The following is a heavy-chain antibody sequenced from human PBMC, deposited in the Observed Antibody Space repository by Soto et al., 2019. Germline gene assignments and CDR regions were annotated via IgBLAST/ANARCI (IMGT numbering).Heavy chain of an antibody. CDR1: GFTFSSYG. V-gene: IGHV3-33*01. D-gene: IGHD3-10*01. CDR2: IWYDGSNK. CDR3: ARGRERIGGGLGSGYWYFDL. Sequence: QVQLVESGGGVVQPGRSLRLSCAASGFTFSSYGMHWVRQAPGKGLEWVAVIWYDGSNKYYADSVKGRFTISRDNSKNALYLQRNSLRAEDTAVYYCARGRERIGGGLGSGYWYFDLWGRGTLVTVSS. J-gene: IGHJ2*01.